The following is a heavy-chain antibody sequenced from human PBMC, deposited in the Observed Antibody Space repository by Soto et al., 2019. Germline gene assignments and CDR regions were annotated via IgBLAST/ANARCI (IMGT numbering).Heavy chain of an antibody. V-gene: IGHV3-15*07. CDR1: FSVSNDW. D-gene: IGHD2-2*01. CDR3: TTLVSY. Sequence: FSVSNDWMNWVRQAPGKGLEWVGRIKSKTDGGPTDYAAPVKGRFTISRDDSKNTLYLQMNSLKTEDTAVYYCTTLVSYWGQGTLVTVSS. J-gene: IGHJ4*02. CDR2: IKSKTDGGPT.